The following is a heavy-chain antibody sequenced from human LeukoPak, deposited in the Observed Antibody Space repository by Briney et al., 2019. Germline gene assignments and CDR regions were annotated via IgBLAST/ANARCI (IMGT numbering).Heavy chain of an antibody. J-gene: IGHJ4*02. CDR2: ISVSGGGT. CDR3: SKDSKTGREIQRDFDC. Sequence: GGSLRLSCAASGFTFGNYGMTWVRQAPGKGLEWVSSISVSGGGTFYADSVKGRFTISRDRASNTLYFQMKSLRAEDTAVYYFSKDSKTGREIQRDFDCGGQRTLATVSS. CDR1: GFTFGNYG. V-gene: IGHV3-23*01. D-gene: IGHD1-14*01.